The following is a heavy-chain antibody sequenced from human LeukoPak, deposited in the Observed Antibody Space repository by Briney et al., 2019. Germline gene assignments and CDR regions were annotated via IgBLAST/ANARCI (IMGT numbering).Heavy chain of an antibody. D-gene: IGHD6-13*01. Sequence: SETLSLTCTVSGGSISSYCWSWIRQPPGKGLEWIGYIYYSGSTNYNPSLKSRVTISVDTSKNQFSLKLSSVTAADTAVYYCARRNVYSSSWDYFDYWGQGTLVTVSS. J-gene: IGHJ4*02. CDR2: IYYSGST. V-gene: IGHV4-59*08. CDR3: ARRNVYSSSWDYFDY. CDR1: GGSISSYC.